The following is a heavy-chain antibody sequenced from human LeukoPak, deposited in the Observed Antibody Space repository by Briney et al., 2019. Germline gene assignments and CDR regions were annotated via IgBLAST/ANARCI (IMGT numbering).Heavy chain of an antibody. D-gene: IGHD5-24*01. J-gene: IGHJ3*02. Sequence: SETLSLTCTVSGFSMSSGDYYWSWIRQHPGMGLEWIGYIYYSGTTYYNPSLKSRVSISVDTSRNQFSLKLNSVTAADTAVYYCARGRYCSATICSGGDAFDIWGQGTVVTVSS. CDR2: IYYSGTT. V-gene: IGHV4-31*03. CDR1: GFSMSSGDYY. CDR3: ARGRYCSATICSGGDAFDI.